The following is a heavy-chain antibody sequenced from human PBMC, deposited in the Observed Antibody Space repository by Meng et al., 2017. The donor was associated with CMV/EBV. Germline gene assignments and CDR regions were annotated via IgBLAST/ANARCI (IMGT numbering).Heavy chain of an antibody. CDR1: GGSSSSYY. Sequence: VQLQESGPGLVKPSETLSRTCTVSGGSSSSYYWSWIRQPAGKGLEWIGRIYTSGSTNYNPSLKRRVTMSVDTSKNQFSLKLSSVTAADTAVYYCARAAVDLSKDYFDYWGQGTLVTVSS. CDR3: ARAAVDLSKDYFDY. D-gene: IGHD2-15*01. V-gene: IGHV4-4*07. J-gene: IGHJ4*02. CDR2: IYTSGST.